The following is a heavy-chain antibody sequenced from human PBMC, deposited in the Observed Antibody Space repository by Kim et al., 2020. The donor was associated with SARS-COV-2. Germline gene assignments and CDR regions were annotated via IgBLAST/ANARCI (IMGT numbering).Heavy chain of an antibody. D-gene: IGHD1-26*01. J-gene: IGHJ4*02. CDR1: GFTFSGYG. CDR3: ARRSGIVLDY. CDR2: IWYDGSNK. Sequence: GGSLRLSCAASGFTFSGYGMHWVRQAPGKGLEWVAVIWYDGSNKYYADSVKGRFTISRDDSKNTLYLQMNSLGAEDTAVYYCARRSGIVLDYWGQGTLVTVSS. V-gene: IGHV3-33*01.